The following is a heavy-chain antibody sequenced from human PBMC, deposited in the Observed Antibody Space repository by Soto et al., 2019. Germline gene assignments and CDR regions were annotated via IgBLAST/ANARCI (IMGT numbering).Heavy chain of an antibody. V-gene: IGHV3-48*03. D-gene: IGHD6-19*01. J-gene: IGHJ5*02. CDR1: GFTFSSYE. CDR2: ISSSGSTI. CDR3: ASIYSSGWYGRP. Sequence: EVQLVESGGGLVQPGGSLRLSCAASGFTFSSYEMNWVRQAPGKGLEWVSYISSSGSTIYYADSVKGRFTISRDNAKNSLYLQMNSLRAEDTAVYYCASIYSSGWYGRPCGQGTLVTVSS.